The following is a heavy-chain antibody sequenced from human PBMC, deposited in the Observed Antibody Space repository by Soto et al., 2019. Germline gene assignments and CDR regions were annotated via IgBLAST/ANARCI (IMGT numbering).Heavy chain of an antibody. J-gene: IGHJ6*02. CDR2: ISSSSSYI. V-gene: IGHV3-21*01. D-gene: IGHD1-7*01. Sequence: PGGSLRLSCAASGFTFSSYSMNWVRQVPGKGLEWVSSISSSSSYIYYADSVKGRFTISRDNAKNSLYLQMNSLRAEDTAVYYCARDQFPVNYRNDGYYGMDVWGQGTTVTVSS. CDR1: GFTFSSYS. CDR3: ARDQFPVNYRNDGYYGMDV.